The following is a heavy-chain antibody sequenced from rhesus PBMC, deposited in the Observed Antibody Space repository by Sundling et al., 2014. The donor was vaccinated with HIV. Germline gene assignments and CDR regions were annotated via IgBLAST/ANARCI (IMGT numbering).Heavy chain of an antibody. V-gene: IGHV3-116*02. CDR1: GFTFSDYY. J-gene: IGHJ4*01. D-gene: IGHD3-9*01. CDR3: TGRYERDY. Sequence: DVRLVESGGGLVQPGGSLRLSCAASGFTFSDYYINWVRQAPGKGPEWVGFIRRKAKGGTPAYAASVEGRFTISRDDSKNIASLQMNSLKIEDTAVYYCTGRYERDYWGRGSPGHRLL. CDR2: IRRKAKGGTP.